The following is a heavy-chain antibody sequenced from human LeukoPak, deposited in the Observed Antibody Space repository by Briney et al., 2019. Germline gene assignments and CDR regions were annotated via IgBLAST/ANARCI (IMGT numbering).Heavy chain of an antibody. V-gene: IGHV3-33*01. CDR1: GITFSSYG. CDR3: ARESRDAFDI. Sequence: GRSLRLSCAASGITFSSYGMHWVRQAPGKGLEWVAVIWYDGSDKYYVDSVKGRFTISRDNSKNTLYLQMNSLRAEDTASYYCARESRDAFDIWGQGTMVTVSS. J-gene: IGHJ3*02. CDR2: IWYDGSDK.